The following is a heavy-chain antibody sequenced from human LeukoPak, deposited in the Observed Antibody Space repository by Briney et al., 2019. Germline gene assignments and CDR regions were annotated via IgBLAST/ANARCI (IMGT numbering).Heavy chain of an antibody. CDR1: GGSTSSYY. CDR3: ARQTGSGLFILP. CDR2: IYYSGNT. D-gene: IGHD3/OR15-3a*01. J-gene: IGHJ4*02. Sequence: PSETLSLTCTVSGGSTSSYYWSWIRQPPGKGLEWIGSIYYSGNTYYNASLKSQVSISIDTSKNQFSLRLTSVTAADTAVYYCARQTGSGLFILPGGQGTLVTVSS. V-gene: IGHV4-39*01.